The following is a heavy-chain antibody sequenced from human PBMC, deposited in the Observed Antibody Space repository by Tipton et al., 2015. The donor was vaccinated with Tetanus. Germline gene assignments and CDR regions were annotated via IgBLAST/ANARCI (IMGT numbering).Heavy chain of an antibody. V-gene: IGHV4-4*02. CDR3: ARGSTMFF. Sequence: TLSLTCSVSGGSIINNNWWTWVRQPPGKGLEWIGEIYHSGRTNYNPSLETRVTISVDEPKNQFSLNLMSVTAADTAVYHCARGSTMFFWGQGTLVTVSS. D-gene: IGHD3-10*02. CDR1: GGSIINNNW. J-gene: IGHJ4*02. CDR2: IYHSGRT.